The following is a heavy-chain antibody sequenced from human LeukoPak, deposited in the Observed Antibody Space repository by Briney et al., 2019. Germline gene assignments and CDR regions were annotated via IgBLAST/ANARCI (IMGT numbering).Heavy chain of an antibody. CDR1: GGSISSYY. CDR2: IYSSGST. Sequence: SETLSLTCTVSGGSISSYYWSWIRQPAGKDLEWIGHIYSSGSTNYNPSLKSRVTMSVDTSKNQLSLKLNSVTAADTAVYYCARGYGSGSNWFDPWGQGTLVIVSS. J-gene: IGHJ5*02. D-gene: IGHD3-10*01. CDR3: ARGYGSGSNWFDP. V-gene: IGHV4-4*07.